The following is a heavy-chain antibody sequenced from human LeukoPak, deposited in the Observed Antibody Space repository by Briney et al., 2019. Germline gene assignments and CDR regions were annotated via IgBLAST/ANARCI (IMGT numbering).Heavy chain of an antibody. J-gene: IGHJ4*02. Sequence: SETLSLTCTGSGGSINIYYWSWIRQPPGKGLGWIGYTYYSGSTNYNPSLKSRVTISVDTSKNQFSLKLSSVTAADTAVYYCARGDTAMVQVYWGQGTLVTVSS. D-gene: IGHD5-18*01. CDR2: TYYSGST. V-gene: IGHV4-59*01. CDR3: ARGDTAMVQVY. CDR1: GGSINIYY.